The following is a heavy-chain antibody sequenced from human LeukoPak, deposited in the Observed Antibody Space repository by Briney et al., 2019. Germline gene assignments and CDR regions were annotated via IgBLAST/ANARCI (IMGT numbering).Heavy chain of an antibody. J-gene: IGHJ4*02. V-gene: IGHV1-18*01. Sequence: GASVRVSCKASGYTFTSYGISWVRQAPGQGLEWMGWISAYNGNTNYAQKLQGRVTMTTDTSTSTAYMELSSLRSEDTAVYYCARSLGYCSSTSCYYFDSWGLGTLVTVSS. D-gene: IGHD2-2*01. CDR3: ARSLGYCSSTSCYYFDS. CDR1: GYTFTSYG. CDR2: ISAYNGNT.